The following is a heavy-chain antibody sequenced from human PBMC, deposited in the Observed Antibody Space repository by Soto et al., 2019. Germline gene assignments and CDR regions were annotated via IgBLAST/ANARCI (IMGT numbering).Heavy chain of an antibody. Sequence: PSETLSLTCTVSGGSTSSRDYYWGWIRQPPGKGLEWIGIIYYSGSSHYNSSLRSRVTLSVDTSKNHFSLKLRSVTAADTAVFYCARYLSYCGDDCYPPFDSWGQGTLVTVSS. CDR3: ARYLSYCGDDCYPPFDS. J-gene: IGHJ4*02. CDR2: IYYSGSS. V-gene: IGHV4-39*02. CDR1: GGSTSSRDYY. D-gene: IGHD2-21*02.